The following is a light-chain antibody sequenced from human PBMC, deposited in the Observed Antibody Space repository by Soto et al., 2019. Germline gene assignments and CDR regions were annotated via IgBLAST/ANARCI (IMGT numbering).Light chain of an antibody. CDR1: QTVSSN. CDR2: GAS. CDR3: QQYHKWPPFT. J-gene: IGKJ2*01. Sequence: EIVMTQSPATLSVSPGERATLSCRASQTVSSNLAWYQQKPGQPPRVLIFGASTRATGIPARLSGSGSGTEFTLTISSLQSEDFAVYYCQQYHKWPPFTFGQGTKLEIK. V-gene: IGKV3-15*01.